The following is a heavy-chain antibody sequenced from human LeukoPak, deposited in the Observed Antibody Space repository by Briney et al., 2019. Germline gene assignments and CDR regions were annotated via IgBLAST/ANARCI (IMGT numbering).Heavy chain of an antibody. J-gene: IGHJ4*02. V-gene: IGHV3-23*01. CDR1: GFTFSGFA. Sequence: GGSLRLSCAASGFTFSGFAMSWVRQTPGKGLEWVSGISGSGGSTLYADSVKGRFTISRDNSKNTLYLQMNSLRAEDTAVYYCAKDPVIVVVTHFDYWGQGTLVTVSS. CDR2: ISGSGGST. CDR3: AKDPVIVVVTHFDY. D-gene: IGHD3-22*01.